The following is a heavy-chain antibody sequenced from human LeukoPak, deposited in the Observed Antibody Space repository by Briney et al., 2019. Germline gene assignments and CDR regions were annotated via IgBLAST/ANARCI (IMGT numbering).Heavy chain of an antibody. CDR1: GDSVSSNSAA. J-gene: IGHJ6*03. V-gene: IGHV6-1*01. CDR3: ARLSSSSSSVKNYYYYYYMDV. Sequence: SQTLSLTCAISGDSVSSNSAAWNWIRQSPSRGLEWLGRTYYRSKWYNDYAVSVKSRITINPDTSKNQFSLQLNSVTPEDTAVYYCARLSSSSSSVKNYYYYYYMDVWGKGTTVTVSS. CDR2: TYYRSKWYN. D-gene: IGHD6-6*01.